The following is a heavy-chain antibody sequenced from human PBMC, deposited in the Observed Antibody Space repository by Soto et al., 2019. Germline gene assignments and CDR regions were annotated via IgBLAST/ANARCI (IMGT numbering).Heavy chain of an antibody. CDR1: GGSISSTNW. V-gene: IGHV4-4*02. CDR2: MYHSGST. CDR3: ATLPPRIELTVLPIPT. Sequence: QVQLRQSGPGLVKPSGTLSLTCAGSGGSISSTNWWSWVRQSPGKALEWIGEMYHSGSTNYNPSLRGRVTIAVDSINNRSPRKITSVTAADTAIYYGATLPPRIELTVLPIPTWGQRTLVTVSS. D-gene: IGHD1-1*01. J-gene: IGHJ4*02.